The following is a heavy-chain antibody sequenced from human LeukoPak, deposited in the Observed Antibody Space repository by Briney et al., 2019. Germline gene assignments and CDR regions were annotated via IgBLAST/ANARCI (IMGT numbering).Heavy chain of an antibody. D-gene: IGHD3-16*01. CDR1: GFTVSSNY. CDR3: TTRPRGPRDY. V-gene: IGHV3-15*01. CDR2: IKSKTDGGTT. Sequence: GGFLRLSCAASGFTVSSNYMSWVRQAPGKGLEWVGRIKSKTDGGTTDYAALVKGRFTISRDDSKNTLYLQMNSLKTEDTAVYYCTTRPRGPRDYWGQGTLVTVSS. J-gene: IGHJ4*02.